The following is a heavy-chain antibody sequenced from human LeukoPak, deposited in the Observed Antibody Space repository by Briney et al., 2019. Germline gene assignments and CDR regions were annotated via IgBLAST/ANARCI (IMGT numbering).Heavy chain of an antibody. J-gene: IGHJ6*03. CDR1: GDSISSGDYS. D-gene: IGHD5-12*01. Sequence: PSETLSLTCDVYGDSISSGDYSWSWIRQPPGKGLEWIAYIYYIGSTYYYNPSLKSRVTISVDTSKNQFSLNLSSVTAADTAVYYCAKTGGSTNYYYYYYMDVWGKGTTVTVSS. V-gene: IGHV4-30-4*07. CDR2: IYYIGSTY. CDR3: AKTGGSTNYYYYYYMDV.